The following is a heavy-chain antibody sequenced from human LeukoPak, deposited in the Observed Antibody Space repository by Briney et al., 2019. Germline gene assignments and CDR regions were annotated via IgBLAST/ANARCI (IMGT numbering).Heavy chain of an antibody. D-gene: IGHD2-2*01. J-gene: IGHJ5*02. CDR2: MNPNSGNT. Sequence: GASVKVSCKASGYTFTSYDINWVRQAPGQGLEWMGWMNPNSGNTDYVQKFQGRVTMTRNTSISTAYMELSSLRSEDTAVYYCARGRGCSSTSCLNWFDPWGQGTLVTVSS. CDR1: GYTFTSYD. CDR3: ARGRGCSSTSCLNWFDP. V-gene: IGHV1-8*01.